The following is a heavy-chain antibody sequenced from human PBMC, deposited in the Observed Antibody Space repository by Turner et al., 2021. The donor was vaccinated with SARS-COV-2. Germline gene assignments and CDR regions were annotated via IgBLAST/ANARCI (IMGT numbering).Heavy chain of an antibody. CDR3: ANGGNSVSWFDP. V-gene: IGHV1-18*04. CDR1: GYTLTSYG. D-gene: IGHD2-21*02. CDR2: ISGYKGNT. J-gene: IGHJ5*02. Sequence: QVQLVQSGAEVKKPGASVKVSCKVSGYTLTSYGISWVRQAPGQGLEWMGWISGYKGNTNYAQKLQGRVTMTTDTSTSTAYMEMRSLRSDDTAVYYCANGGNSVSWFDPWGQGTLVTVSS.